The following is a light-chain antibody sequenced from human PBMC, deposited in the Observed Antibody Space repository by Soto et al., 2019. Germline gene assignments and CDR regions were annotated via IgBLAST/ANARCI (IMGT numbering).Light chain of an antibody. CDR1: GAHRSYA. CDR3: QTWGTGIHVV. CDR2: LNSDGSH. Sequence: QPVLTQSPSASASLGASVKLTCTLSGAHRSYASAWHQQQPEKGPRFLMKLNSDGSHRKGDGIPDRFSGSSSGAERYLTISSLQSEDEADYYCQTWGTGIHVVFGGGTQLTVL. V-gene: IGLV4-69*01. J-gene: IGLJ2*01.